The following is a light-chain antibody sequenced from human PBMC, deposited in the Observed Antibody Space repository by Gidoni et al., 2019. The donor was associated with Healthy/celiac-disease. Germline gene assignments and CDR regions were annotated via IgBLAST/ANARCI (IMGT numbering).Light chain of an antibody. Sequence: DIQMTQSPSSLSASVGDRVTITCRASQSISTYLNLYHHKPVKEPKLLIYTSSSLKSGVPSRFSGSGSGTDFTLTISSLQPEDFATYYCQQSYSTPYTFGQGTNLEIK. V-gene: IGKV1-39*01. CDR1: QSISTY. J-gene: IGKJ2*01. CDR3: QQSYSTPYT. CDR2: TSS.